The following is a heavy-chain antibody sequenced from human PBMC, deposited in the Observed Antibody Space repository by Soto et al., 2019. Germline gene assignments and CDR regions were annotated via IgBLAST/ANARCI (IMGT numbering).Heavy chain of an antibody. J-gene: IGHJ6*02. D-gene: IGHD2-2*01. V-gene: IGHV3-23*01. CDR3: AKDPPAATRYYYYGMDV. CDR1: GFTFSSYA. Sequence: EVQLLESGGGLVQPGGSLRLSCAASGFTFSSYAMSWVRQAPGKGLEWVSAISGSGGSTYYADSVKGRFTISRDNSKNTLYLQMNSLRAEDTAVYYCAKDPPAATRYYYYGMDVWGQGTTVTVSS. CDR2: ISGSGGST.